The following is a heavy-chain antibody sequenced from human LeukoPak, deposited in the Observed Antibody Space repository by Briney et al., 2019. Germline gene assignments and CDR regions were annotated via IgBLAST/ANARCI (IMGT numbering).Heavy chain of an antibody. CDR1: GFTFSDYS. Sequence: TGGSLRLSCAASGFTFSDYSMSWIRQAPGKGLEWVSYISSSGSTIYYADSVRGRFTTSRDNAKNSLSLQMNSLRAEDTAVYYCARVGSMSSGYTDAFDIWGQGTMVTVSS. D-gene: IGHD3-22*01. CDR2: ISSSGSTI. CDR3: ARVGSMSSGYTDAFDI. V-gene: IGHV3-11*01. J-gene: IGHJ3*02.